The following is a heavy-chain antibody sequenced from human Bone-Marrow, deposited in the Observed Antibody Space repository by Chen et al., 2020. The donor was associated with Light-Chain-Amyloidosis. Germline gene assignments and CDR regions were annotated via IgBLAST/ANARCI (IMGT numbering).Heavy chain of an antibody. V-gene: IGHV4-61*08. Sequence: QVQLQESGPGLVKPSETLSLTCTVSGGSVNSGDDYWTWIRQPPGKGLEWNGYIYYSGIANYNASRKGRITISLDTSKNQFSLSLNSVTAADTAVYYCVGQGYYSYSMDVWGQGTTVIVSS. J-gene: IGHJ6*02. CDR2: IYYSGIA. CDR3: VGQGYYSYSMDV. CDR1: GGSVNSGDDY.